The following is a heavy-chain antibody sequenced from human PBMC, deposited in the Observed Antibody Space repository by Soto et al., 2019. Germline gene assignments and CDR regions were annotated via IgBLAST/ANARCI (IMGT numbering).Heavy chain of an antibody. CDR1: GFSFSDYE. CDR3: KRGAGFFYGVDV. V-gene: IGHV3-48*03. J-gene: IGHJ6*02. D-gene: IGHD3-10*01. Sequence: LRLSCAASGFSFSDYEMNWVRQAPGKGLEWIAHISFSGSTIYYADSVKGRFSISRDNSKNFLYLQMSGPRADDSAVYYCKRGAGFFYGVDVWGLGTTVTVSS. CDR2: ISFSGSTI.